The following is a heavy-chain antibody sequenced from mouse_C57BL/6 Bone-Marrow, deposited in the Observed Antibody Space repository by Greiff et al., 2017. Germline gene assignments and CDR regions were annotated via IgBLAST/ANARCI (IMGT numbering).Heavy chain of an antibody. CDR2: IDPSDSYT. Sequence: VQLQQSGAELVMPGASVKLSCKASGYTFTSYWMHWVKQRPGQGLEWIGEIDPSDSYTNYNQKFKGKSTLTVDKSSSTAYMQLSSLTSEDSAVYYCAREDYGISFAYWGQGTVVTVSA. CDR1: GYTFTSYW. D-gene: IGHD1-1*01. V-gene: IGHV1-69*01. J-gene: IGHJ3*01. CDR3: AREDYGISFAY.